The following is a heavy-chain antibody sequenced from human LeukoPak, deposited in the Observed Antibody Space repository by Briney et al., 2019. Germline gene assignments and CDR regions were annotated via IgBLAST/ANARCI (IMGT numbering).Heavy chain of an antibody. V-gene: IGHV3-48*04. Sequence: GGSLRLSCAASEFTFSSYSMSWVRQAPGKGLEWVSYISSTASSIYYADSVKGRFTISRDNAKNSLYLQMNSLRAEDSAVYYCARDVTYHGGDWFDPWGQGTLVTVSS. D-gene: IGHD4-23*01. CDR1: EFTFSSYS. CDR3: ARDVTYHGGDWFDP. J-gene: IGHJ5*02. CDR2: ISSTASSI.